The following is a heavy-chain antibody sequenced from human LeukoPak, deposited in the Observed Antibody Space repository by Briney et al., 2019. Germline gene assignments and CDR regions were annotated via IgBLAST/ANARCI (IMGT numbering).Heavy chain of an antibody. D-gene: IGHD2-15*01. CDR1: GFTFSSYA. CDR3: AKGAGYCSGGSCSTFDY. J-gene: IGHJ4*02. CDR2: ISGSGGST. Sequence: GGSLKPSCAASGFTFSSYAMSWVRQAPGKGLEWVSAISGSGGSTYYADSVKGRFAISRDNSKNTLYLQMNSLRAEDTAVYYCAKGAGYCSGGSCSTFDYWGQGTLVTVSS. V-gene: IGHV3-23*01.